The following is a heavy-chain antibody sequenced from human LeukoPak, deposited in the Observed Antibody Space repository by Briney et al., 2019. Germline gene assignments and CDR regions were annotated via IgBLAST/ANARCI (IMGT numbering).Heavy chain of an antibody. J-gene: IGHJ4*02. CDR2: ISGSGGST. CDR1: GFTFSSYA. Sequence: GGSLRLSCAASGFTFSSYAMSWVRQAPGKGLEWVSAISGSGGSTYYADSVKGRFTISRDNSKNTLYLQMNSLRAEDTAVYYCARPGHSSSWYFDYWGQGTLVTVPS. V-gene: IGHV3-23*01. CDR3: ARPGHSSSWYFDY. D-gene: IGHD6-13*01.